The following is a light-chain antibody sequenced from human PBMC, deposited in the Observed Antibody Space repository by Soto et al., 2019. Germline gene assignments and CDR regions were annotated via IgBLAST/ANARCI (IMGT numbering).Light chain of an antibody. CDR2: GAS. J-gene: IGKJ2*01. Sequence: EMVMTQSPATLSVSPGERATLSCRARQSVSSSLAWYQQKPGQAPRLLIYGASTRATGIPARFSGSGSGTDCTLTISSLQSEDFAVYYCHQYNNWPPYTFGQGTKLEIK. CDR1: QSVSSS. V-gene: IGKV3-15*01. CDR3: HQYNNWPPYT.